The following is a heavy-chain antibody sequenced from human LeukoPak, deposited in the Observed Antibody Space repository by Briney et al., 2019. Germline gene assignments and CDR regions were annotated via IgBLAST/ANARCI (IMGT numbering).Heavy chain of an antibody. J-gene: IGHJ4*02. CDR1: GYTFTGYY. CDR2: INPNSGGT. V-gene: IGHV1-2*06. D-gene: IGHD6-13*01. Sequence: ASVKVSCKASGYTFTGYYMHWVRQAPGQGLEWMGRINPNSGGTNYAQKFQGRVTMTRDTSISTAYMELSRLSSDDTAVYYCARDGYAGSSWYGYWGQGTLVTVSS. CDR3: ARDGYAGSSWYGY.